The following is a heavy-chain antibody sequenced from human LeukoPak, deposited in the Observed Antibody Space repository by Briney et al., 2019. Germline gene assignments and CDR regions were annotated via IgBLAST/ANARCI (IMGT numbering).Heavy chain of an antibody. D-gene: IGHD4-17*01. V-gene: IGHV1-2*02. CDR2: INPNSGGT. Sequence: ASVKVSCKASGYTFTGYYMHWVRQAPGQGLEWKGWINPNSGGTNYAQKFQGRVTMTRDTSISTAYMELSRLRSDDTAVYYCARDRGRLRLGLFDYWGQGTLVTVSS. CDR3: ARDRGRLRLGLFDY. J-gene: IGHJ4*02. CDR1: GYTFTGYY.